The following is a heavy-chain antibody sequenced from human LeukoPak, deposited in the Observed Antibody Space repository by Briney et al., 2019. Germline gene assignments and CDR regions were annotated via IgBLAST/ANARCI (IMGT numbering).Heavy chain of an antibody. CDR2: IKQDGSEK. D-gene: IGHD2-2*01. CDR3: AHGAMYQLDY. J-gene: IGHJ4*02. Sequence: GGSLRLSCAASGFTFSSYWMSWVRQAPGKGLEWVANIKQDGSEKYYVDSVKGRFTISGDNSKNTLFLQMNSLRAEDTAVYYCAHGAMYQLDYWGQGTLVTVSS. CDR1: GFTFSSYW. V-gene: IGHV3-7*03.